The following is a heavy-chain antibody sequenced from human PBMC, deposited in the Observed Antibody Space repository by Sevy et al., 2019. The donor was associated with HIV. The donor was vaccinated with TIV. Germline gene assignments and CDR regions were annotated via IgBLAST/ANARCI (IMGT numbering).Heavy chain of an antibody. V-gene: IGHV4-4*07. Sequence: SETLSLTCTVSGGSISSYYWSWIRQPAGKGLEWIGRIYTSGSTNYNPSLKSRVTMSVDTSKNQFSLKLSSVTAADTAVYYCARGILDSSWYLGDWFDPWGQGTLVTVSS. CDR2: IYTSGST. CDR1: GGSISSYY. CDR3: ARGILDSSWYLGDWFDP. D-gene: IGHD6-13*01. J-gene: IGHJ5*02.